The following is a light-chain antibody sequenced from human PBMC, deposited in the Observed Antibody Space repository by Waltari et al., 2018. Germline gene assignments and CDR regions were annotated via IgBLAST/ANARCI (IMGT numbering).Light chain of an antibody. CDR3: SSYAGGSWV. J-gene: IGLJ3*02. Sequence: QSALTQPPSASGSPGQSVTISCTGTRSDVGGFNYVSWYQQNPGKVPKLMIYEVTKRPSGSPERFSGSKSFNTASLTVSGLQTEDEADYYCSSYAGGSWVFGGGTKLTVL. V-gene: IGLV2-8*01. CDR2: EVT. CDR1: RSDVGGFNY.